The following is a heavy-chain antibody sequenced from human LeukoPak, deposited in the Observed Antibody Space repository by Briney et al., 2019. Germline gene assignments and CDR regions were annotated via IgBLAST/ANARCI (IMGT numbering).Heavy chain of an antibody. V-gene: IGHV3-30-3*01. J-gene: IGHJ3*02. D-gene: IGHD3-22*01. CDR1: GFTFSSYA. CDR3: ARDRGDYYDRRWAFDI. CDR2: ISYDGSNK. Sequence: PGRSLRLSCAASGFTFSSYAMHWVRQAPGKGLEWVAVISYDGSNKYYADSVKGRFTISRDNSKNTLYLQMNSLRAEDTAVYYCARDRGDYYDRRWAFDIRGQGTMVTVSS.